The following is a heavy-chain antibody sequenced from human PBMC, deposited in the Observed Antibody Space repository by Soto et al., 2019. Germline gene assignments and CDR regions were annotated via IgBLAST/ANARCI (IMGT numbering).Heavy chain of an antibody. Sequence: VQLVESGGGVVQPGRSLRLSCAASGFTFSSYGMHWVRQAPGKGLEWVSAISGSGGSTYYADSVKGRFTISRDNSKNTLYLQMNSLRAEDTAVYYCAKAVYSSSWYWFDPWGQGTLVTVSS. D-gene: IGHD6-13*01. CDR1: GFTFSSYG. V-gene: IGHV3-23*04. CDR3: AKAVYSSSWYWFDP. J-gene: IGHJ5*02. CDR2: ISGSGGST.